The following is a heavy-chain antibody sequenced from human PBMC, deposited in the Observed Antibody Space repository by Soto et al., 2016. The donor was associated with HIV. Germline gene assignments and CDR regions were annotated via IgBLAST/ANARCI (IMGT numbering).Heavy chain of an antibody. Sequence: QVQLQQWGAGLLKPSETLSLTCAVYGGSFSGYYWTWIRQPPGKGLEWIGEINHSGSTNYNPSLKSRITISEDTSKNQFSLKLSSVTAADTAVYYCARATTVTPNPESHYYYYMDVWGKGTTVTVSS. D-gene: IGHD4-17*01. CDR3: ARATTVTPNPESHYYYYMDV. V-gene: IGHV4-34*01. CDR2: INHSGST. CDR1: GGSFSGYY. J-gene: IGHJ6*03.